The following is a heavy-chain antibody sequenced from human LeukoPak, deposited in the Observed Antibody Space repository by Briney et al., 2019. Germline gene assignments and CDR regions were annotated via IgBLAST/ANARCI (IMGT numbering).Heavy chain of an antibody. CDR3: ARGTVTTLFDY. CDR1: GGSISYYY. J-gene: IGHJ4*02. D-gene: IGHD4-17*01. V-gene: IGHV4-4*07. CDR2: LYTSGST. Sequence: SEALSLTCFVTGGSISYYYWSWIRQPAGKGLEWIGRLYTSGSTDYNPSLKSRVTMSVDTSKNQFSLKLRSVTAADTAVYYCARGTVTTLFDYWGQGTLVTVSS.